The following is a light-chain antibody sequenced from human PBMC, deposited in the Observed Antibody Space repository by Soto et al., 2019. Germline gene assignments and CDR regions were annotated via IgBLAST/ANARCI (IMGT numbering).Light chain of an antibody. J-gene: IGKJ1*01. CDR1: QSISTY. Sequence: DFQMTQSPSSLSASVGDRVTITCRASQSISTYLAWYQQKPGEAPKLLIYKASTLETGVPSRFSGSRSGTEFTLTISSLQPDDFATYFCQDYYSSWTFGQGTKVDI. V-gene: IGKV1-5*03. CDR2: KAS. CDR3: QDYYSSWT.